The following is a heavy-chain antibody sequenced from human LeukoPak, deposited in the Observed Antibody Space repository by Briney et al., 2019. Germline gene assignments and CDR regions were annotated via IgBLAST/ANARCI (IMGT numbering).Heavy chain of an antibody. CDR2: TYYRSKWYN. J-gene: IGHJ6*03. D-gene: IGHD5-12*01. CDR1: GDSVSSNSAA. V-gene: IGHV6-1*01. CDR3: ARSEYSGYDWYYYYYMDV. Sequence: SQTLSLTCAISGDSVSSNSAAWNWIRQSPSRGLEWLGRTYYRSKWYNDYAVSVKSRITINPDTSKNQFSLQLNSVTPEDTAVYYCARSEYSGYDWYYYYYMDVWGKGTTVTVSS.